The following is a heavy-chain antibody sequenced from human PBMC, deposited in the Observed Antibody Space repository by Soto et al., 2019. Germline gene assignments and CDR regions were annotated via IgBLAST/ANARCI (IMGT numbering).Heavy chain of an antibody. CDR1: GGSISSGGYY. CDR2: IYYSGST. J-gene: IGHJ6*03. V-gene: IGHV4-31*03. CDR3: ARGDPGWQLAPSYSYYMAV. D-gene: IGHD6-6*01. Sequence: PSETLSLTCTVSGGSISSGGYYWSWIRQHPGKGLEWIGYIYYSGSTYYNPSLKSRVTISVDTSKNQFSLKLSSVTAADPAVYYCARGDPGWQLAPSYSYYMAVWGKGTTVTVSS.